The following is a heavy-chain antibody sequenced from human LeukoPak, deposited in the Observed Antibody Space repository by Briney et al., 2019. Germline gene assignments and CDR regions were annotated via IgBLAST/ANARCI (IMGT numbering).Heavy chain of an antibody. Sequence: GGSLRLSCAASGFRFTSYAMIWIRQVPGKGLEWVAGISGSGGSTYYSDPVRGRFTISRDTSDNTLHLNMSSLSTDDTAVYFCARLGAYRVYSFIDFWGRRIAVSVSS. V-gene: IGHV3-23*01. CDR3: ARLGAYRVYSFIDF. CDR2: ISGSGGST. J-gene: IGHJ4*02. D-gene: IGHD3-16*01. CDR1: GFRFTSYA.